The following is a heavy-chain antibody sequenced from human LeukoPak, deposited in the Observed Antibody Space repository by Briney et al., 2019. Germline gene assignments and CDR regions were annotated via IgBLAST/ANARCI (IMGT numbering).Heavy chain of an antibody. Sequence: ASVKVSCKASGYTFTSYDINWVRQATGQGLEWMGWMNPNSGNTGYAQKFQGRVTMTRNTSISTAYMELSSLRSEDTAVYYCALQNPDVDTAMVSGYDPWGQGTLVTVSS. CDR2: MNPNSGNT. J-gene: IGHJ5*02. D-gene: IGHD5-18*01. CDR1: GYTFTSYD. V-gene: IGHV1-8*01. CDR3: ALQNPDVDTAMVSGYDP.